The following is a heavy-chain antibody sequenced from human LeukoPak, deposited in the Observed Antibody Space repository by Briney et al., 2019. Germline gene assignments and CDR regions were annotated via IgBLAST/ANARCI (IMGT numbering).Heavy chain of an antibody. V-gene: IGHV1-2*02. D-gene: IGHD3-3*01. CDR1: GYTFTGYY. J-gene: IGHJ5*02. CDR3: ARDRRYYDFWSGSSWFDP. CDR2: INPNSGGT. Sequence: ASVRVSCKASGYTFTGYYMHWVRQAPGQGLEWMGWINPNSGGTNYAQKFQGRVTMTRDTSISTAYMELSRLRSDDTAVYYCARDRRYYDFWSGSSWFDPWGQGTLVTVSS.